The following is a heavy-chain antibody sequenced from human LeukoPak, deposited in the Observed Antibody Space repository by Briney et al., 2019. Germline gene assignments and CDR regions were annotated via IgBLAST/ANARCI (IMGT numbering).Heavy chain of an antibody. D-gene: IGHD3-22*01. CDR1: GGSISSYY. Sequence: SETLSLTCTVSGGSISSYYWSWIRQPPGKGLEWIGYIYYSGGTNYNPSLKSRVTISVDTSKNQFSLKLSSVTAADTAVYYCARDRRYYDSSGTLYYDGMDVWGQGTMVTVSS. CDR2: IYYSGGT. CDR3: ARDRRYYDSSGTLYYDGMDV. V-gene: IGHV4-59*01. J-gene: IGHJ6*02.